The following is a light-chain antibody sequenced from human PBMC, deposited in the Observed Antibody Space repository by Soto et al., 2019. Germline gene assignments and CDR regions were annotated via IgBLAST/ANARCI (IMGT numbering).Light chain of an antibody. CDR2: EDT. J-gene: IGLJ1*01. CDR3: CSYVSGGTYV. CDR1: SGDGGSNKF. Sequence: QSVLTQTASVSGSPGQSITISCTGTSGDGGSNKFVSWYQQHPGKAPKLMIYEDTKRPTAVSNRFSASNSGNTASLTISGLRAEDEADYFCCSYVSGGTYVFGTGTKVTVL. V-gene: IGLV2-23*01.